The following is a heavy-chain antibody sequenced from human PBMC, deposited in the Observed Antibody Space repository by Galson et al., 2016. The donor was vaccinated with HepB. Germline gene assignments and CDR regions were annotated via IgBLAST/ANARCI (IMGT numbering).Heavy chain of an antibody. CDR2: TYYRSKWYN. CDR1: GDSVSTNSAA. J-gene: IGHJ4*02. D-gene: IGHD2-21*01. V-gene: IGHV6-1*01. CDR3: ARARWGSLDS. Sequence: CAISGDSVSTNSAAWVWIRQSPSRGLEWLGRTYYRSKWYNDYAVSVKGRITINADTSENQFPLQLNSVTPEDTALYYCARARWGSLDSWGQGTLVTVSS.